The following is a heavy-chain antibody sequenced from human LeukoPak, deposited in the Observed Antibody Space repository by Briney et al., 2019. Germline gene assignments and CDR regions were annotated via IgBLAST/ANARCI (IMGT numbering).Heavy chain of an antibody. CDR1: GFTFSSYS. J-gene: IGHJ3*02. D-gene: IGHD4-11*01. V-gene: IGHV3-21*01. CDR3: ARDRVTRPSDAFDI. Sequence: PGGSLRLSCAASGFTFSSYSMNWVRQAPGQWLESVSSISSSSSYIYYADSVKGRFTISRDNAKNSLYLQMNSLRAEDTAVYYCARDRVTRPSDAFDIWGQGTMVTVSS. CDR2: ISSSSSYI.